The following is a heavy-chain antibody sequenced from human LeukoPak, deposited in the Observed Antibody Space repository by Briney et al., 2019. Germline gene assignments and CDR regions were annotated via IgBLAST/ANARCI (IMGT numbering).Heavy chain of an antibody. V-gene: IGHV3-30*03. CDR1: GFTFSSYG. CDR2: ISYDGSNK. CDR3: ASIWSGYPHAFDI. Sequence: PGGSLRLSCAASGFTFSSYGMHWVRQAPGKGLEWVAVISYDGSNKYYADSVKGRFTISRDNSKNTLYLQMNSLRAEDTAVYYCASIWSGYPHAFDIWGQGTMVTVSS. J-gene: IGHJ3*02. D-gene: IGHD3-3*01.